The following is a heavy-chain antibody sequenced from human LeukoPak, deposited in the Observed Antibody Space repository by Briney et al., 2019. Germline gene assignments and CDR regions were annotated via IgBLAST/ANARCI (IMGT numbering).Heavy chain of an antibody. Sequence: GGSRRPSCQPSGSTFGTIAIYWVRQAPGRGLEYVSAISSNGDNTYYASSVKGRFTISRDNSKNTLYLQMGSLRPEDMAVYYCARDAVGAYNWFDPWGQGTLVAVSS. CDR2: ISSNGDNT. D-gene: IGHD1-26*01. V-gene: IGHV3-64*01. CDR3: ARDAVGAYNWFDP. CDR1: GSTFGTIA. J-gene: IGHJ5*02.